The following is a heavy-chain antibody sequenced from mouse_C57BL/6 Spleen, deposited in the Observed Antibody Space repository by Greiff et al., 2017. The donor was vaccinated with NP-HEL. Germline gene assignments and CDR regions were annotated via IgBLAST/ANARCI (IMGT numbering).Heavy chain of an antibody. D-gene: IGHD1-3*01. CDR3: ARPLNWYFDV. CDR1: GFTFSDYG. CDR2: ISSGSSTI. Sequence: EVKLEESGGGLVKPGGSLKLSCAASGFTFSDYGMHWVRQAPEKGLEWVAYISSGSSTIYYADTVKGRFTISRDNAKNTLFLQMTSLRSEDTAMYYCARPLNWYFDVWGTGTTVTVSS. J-gene: IGHJ1*03. V-gene: IGHV5-17*01.